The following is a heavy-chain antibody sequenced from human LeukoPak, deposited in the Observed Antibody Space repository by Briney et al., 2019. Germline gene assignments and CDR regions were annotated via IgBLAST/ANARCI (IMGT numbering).Heavy chain of an antibody. V-gene: IGHV4-4*07. J-gene: IGHJ3*02. D-gene: IGHD1-26*01. CDR2: IYTSGST. CDR3: ARDVVGATTDAFDI. CDR1: GGSPSNNY. Sequence: SETLSLTCTVSGGSPSNNYWSWIRQPAGKGLEWIGRIYTSGSTNYNPSLKSRVTMSVDTSKNQFSLKLSSVNAADTAVYYCARDVVGATTDAFDIWGQGARVTVSP.